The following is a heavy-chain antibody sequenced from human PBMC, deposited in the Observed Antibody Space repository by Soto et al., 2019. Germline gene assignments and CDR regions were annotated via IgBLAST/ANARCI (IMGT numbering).Heavy chain of an antibody. Sequence: SETLSLTCTVSGGSITTYYWSWIRQPPGKGLXWXGXXXQXGXTXYXXXXRSRVTISLDTSKSQFSLRLSSVTAADTAVYYCANYDNSGFGIWGWGQGTLVTVSS. CDR2: XXQXGXT. CDR1: GGSITTYY. J-gene: IGHJ4*02. CDR3: ANYDNSGFGIWG. D-gene: IGHD3-22*01. V-gene: IGHV4-59*01.